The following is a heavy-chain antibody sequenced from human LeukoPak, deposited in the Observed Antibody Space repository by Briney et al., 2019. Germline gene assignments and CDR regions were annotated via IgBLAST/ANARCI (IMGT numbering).Heavy chain of an antibody. CDR3: AGAQLRYFDWLSDVDAFDI. D-gene: IGHD3-9*01. Sequence: ASVKVSCKASGYTFTSYGISWVRQAPGQGLEWMGWISAYNGNTNYAQKLQGRVTMTTDTSTSTAYMELRSLRSDDTAVYYCAGAQLRYFDWLSDVDAFDIWGQGTMVTVSS. CDR1: GYTFTSYG. J-gene: IGHJ3*02. V-gene: IGHV1-18*01. CDR2: ISAYNGNT.